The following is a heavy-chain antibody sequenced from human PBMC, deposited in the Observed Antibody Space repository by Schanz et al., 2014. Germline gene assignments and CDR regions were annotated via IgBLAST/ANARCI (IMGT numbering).Heavy chain of an antibody. CDR1: GFTFSSHW. D-gene: IGHD2-21*01. J-gene: IGHJ3*02. Sequence: EVQLLESGGGLVQPGGSLRLSCAASGFTFSSHWMHWVRQDPGKGLVWVARINSVGSNTDYADSVTGRFTISRDNSRNTLYLQMNSLRAEDTAVYYCARDGYSVVVISTTESFDIWGQGTMVTVSS. V-gene: IGHV3-74*01. CDR2: INSVGSNT. CDR3: ARDGYSVVVISTTESFDI.